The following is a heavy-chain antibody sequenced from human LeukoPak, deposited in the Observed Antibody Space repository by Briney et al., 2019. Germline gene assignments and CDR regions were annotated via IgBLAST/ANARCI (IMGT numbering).Heavy chain of an antibody. J-gene: IGHJ4*02. CDR2: INHSGST. V-gene: IGHV4-34*01. Sequence: SETLSLTCAVYGGSFSGCYWSWIRQPPGKGLEWIGEINHSGSTNYNPSLKSRVTISVDTSKNQFSLKLSSVTAADTAVYYCAIVPLGYCSGGSCYYLYWGQGTLVTVSS. CDR1: GGSFSGCY. D-gene: IGHD2-15*01. CDR3: AIVPLGYCSGGSCYYLY.